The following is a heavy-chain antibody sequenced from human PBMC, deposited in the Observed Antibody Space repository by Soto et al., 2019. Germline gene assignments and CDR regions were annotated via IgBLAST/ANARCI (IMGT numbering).Heavy chain of an antibody. J-gene: IGHJ4*02. CDR3: ARGQEGVVATH. Sequence: QVQLQQWGAGLLKPSETLSLNCAVTGGSLSGYYWSWIRQPPGKGLEWIGEVKDGGHTNYSPSLRGXXTXSXGPSNNQFSLRLNSVTAADTGVYSCARGQEGVVATHWDQGSLVTVSS. CDR1: GGSLSGYY. CDR2: VKDGGHT. V-gene: IGHV4-34*01. D-gene: IGHD5-12*01.